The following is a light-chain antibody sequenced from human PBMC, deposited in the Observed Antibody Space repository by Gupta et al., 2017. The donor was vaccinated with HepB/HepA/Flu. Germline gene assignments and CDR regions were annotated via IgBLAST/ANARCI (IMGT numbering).Light chain of an antibody. CDR3: QQDVSWPIP. Sequence: ELVVTQSPATLSVSPGERASLSCRASQSVSNKLAWYQQKPGQSPRLVIYGASNRASGIPARFSGSGYGTEFVFTISSREPEDVAVYYCQQDVSWPIPFGGGTWVEIK. CDR2: GAS. CDR1: QSVSNK. J-gene: IGKJ4*01. V-gene: IGKV3-15*01.